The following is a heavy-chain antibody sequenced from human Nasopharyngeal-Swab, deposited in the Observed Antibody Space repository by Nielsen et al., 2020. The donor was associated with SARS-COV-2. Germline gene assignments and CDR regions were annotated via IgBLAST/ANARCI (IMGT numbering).Heavy chain of an antibody. Sequence: GGSLRLSCAASGFTFSSYGMHWVRQAPGKGLAWVAVISYDGSNKYYADSVKGRFTISRDNSKNTLYLQMNSLRAEDTAVYYCARSSGYDYGMDVWGQGTTVTVSS. CDR1: GFTFSSYG. D-gene: IGHD3-22*01. J-gene: IGHJ6*02. V-gene: IGHV3-30*03. CDR2: ISYDGSNK. CDR3: ARSSGYDYGMDV.